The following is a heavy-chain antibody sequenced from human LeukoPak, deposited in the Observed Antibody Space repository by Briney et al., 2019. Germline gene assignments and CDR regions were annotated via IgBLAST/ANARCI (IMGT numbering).Heavy chain of an antibody. Sequence: KPSQTLSLTCTVSGGSISSGSHYWSWIRQPAGKALEWIGRVYPTGSTNYHPSLQSPLTISIDTSKNQFSLTLSSVTATDTAVYYCARGQTFLNYQMDVWGKGTSVTISS. D-gene: IGHD2/OR15-2a*01. CDR2: VYPTGST. V-gene: IGHV4-61*02. CDR1: GGSISSGSHY. CDR3: ARGQTFLNYQMDV. J-gene: IGHJ6*03.